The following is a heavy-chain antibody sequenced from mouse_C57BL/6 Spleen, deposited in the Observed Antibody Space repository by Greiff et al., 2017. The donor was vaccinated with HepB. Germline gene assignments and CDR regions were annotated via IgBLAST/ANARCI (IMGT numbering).Heavy chain of an antibody. Sequence: QVQLQQPGAELVMPGASVKLSCKASGYTFTSYWMHWVKQRPGQGLEWIGEIDPSDSYTNYNQKFKGKSTLTVDKSSSPAYMQLSSLTSEDSAVYDWARRNCGSLDDWGQGTTLTVSS. CDR3: ARRNCGSLDD. CDR1: GYTFTSYW. D-gene: IGHD1-1*01. J-gene: IGHJ2*01. CDR2: IDPSDSYT. V-gene: IGHV1-69*01.